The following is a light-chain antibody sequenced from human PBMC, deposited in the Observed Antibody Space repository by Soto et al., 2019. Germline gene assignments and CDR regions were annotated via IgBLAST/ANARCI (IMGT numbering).Light chain of an antibody. V-gene: IGLV1-40*01. Sequence: QSVLTQPPSVSGAPGQRVTISCTGSSSNIGAGYDVHWYQQLPGTAPKLLIFGDNQRPSGVPDQFSGSKSGTSASLAISGLQSEDEAVYYCAAWDDSLNGVLFGGGTKLTVL. CDR1: SSNIGAGYD. CDR3: AAWDDSLNGVL. J-gene: IGLJ2*01. CDR2: GDN.